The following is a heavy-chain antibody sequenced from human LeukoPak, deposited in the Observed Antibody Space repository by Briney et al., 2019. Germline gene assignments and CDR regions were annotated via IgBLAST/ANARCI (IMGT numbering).Heavy chain of an antibody. V-gene: IGHV4-4*07. D-gene: IGHD6-13*01. J-gene: IGHJ6*03. CDR1: GGSISSYY. Sequence: SETLSLTCTVSGGSISSYYWSWIRQPAGKGLEWIGRIYTSGSTNYNPSLKSRVTMSVDTSKNQFSLKLSSVTAADTAVYYCARDEFYVAAAGFYYYYYMDVWGKGTTVTVSS. CDR3: ARDEFYVAAAGFYYYYYMDV. CDR2: IYTSGST.